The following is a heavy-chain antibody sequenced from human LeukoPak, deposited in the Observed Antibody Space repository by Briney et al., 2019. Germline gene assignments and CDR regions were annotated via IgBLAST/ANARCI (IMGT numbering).Heavy chain of an antibody. CDR3: IAGYLYFDY. CDR1: GFTFPTYG. D-gene: IGHD2-2*03. Sequence: ASVKVSCKASGFTFPTYGLSWVRQAPGHGLEWMGWISSYNGDTNYTLKYQGRVTMTTDTSTSTAYMELKNLTSDDTALYYCIAGYLYFDYWGQGTLVTVSS. V-gene: IGHV1-18*01. J-gene: IGHJ4*02. CDR2: ISSYNGDT.